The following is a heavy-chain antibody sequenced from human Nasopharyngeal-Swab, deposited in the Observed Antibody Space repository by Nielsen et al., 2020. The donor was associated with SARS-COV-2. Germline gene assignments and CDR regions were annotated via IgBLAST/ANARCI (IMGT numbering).Heavy chain of an antibody. Sequence: SVKVSCKASGYTFTGYYMHWVRQAPGQGLEWMGGIIPIFGTANYAQKFQGRVTITADESTSTAYMELSSLRSEDTAVYYCARAANFPHNYMDVWGKGTTVTVSS. V-gene: IGHV1-69*13. CDR2: IIPIFGTA. CDR3: ARAANFPHNYMDV. CDR1: GYTFTGYY. J-gene: IGHJ6*03.